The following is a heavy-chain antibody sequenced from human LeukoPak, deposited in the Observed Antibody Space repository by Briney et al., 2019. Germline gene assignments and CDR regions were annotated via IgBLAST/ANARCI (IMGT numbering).Heavy chain of an antibody. CDR1: GYTFTSYD. J-gene: IGHJ4*02. CDR2: MNPNSGNT. Sequence: VASVRVSCRASGYTFTSYDINWVRQAPGQGLEWMGWMNPNSGNTGYAQKFQGRVTMTTNTSISTAYMELSSLRSEDTAVYYCASARSIAAAHQPYDYWGQGTLVTVSS. V-gene: IGHV1-8*01. D-gene: IGHD6-13*01. CDR3: ASARSIAAAHQPYDY.